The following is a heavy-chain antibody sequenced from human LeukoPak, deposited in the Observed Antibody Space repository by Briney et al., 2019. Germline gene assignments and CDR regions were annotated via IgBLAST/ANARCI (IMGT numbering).Heavy chain of an antibody. CDR2: IYSGGST. Sequence: TSETPSLTCTVSGDSTSSGTYYWSWIRQPAGKGLEWIGRIYSGGSTNYNPSLKSRVTISVDTSKNQFSLKLSSVTAADTAVYYCARVGSIYYYDSSGYLGYWGQGTLVTVSS. V-gene: IGHV4-61*02. CDR1: GDSTSSGTYY. D-gene: IGHD3-22*01. CDR3: ARVGSIYYYDSSGYLGY. J-gene: IGHJ4*02.